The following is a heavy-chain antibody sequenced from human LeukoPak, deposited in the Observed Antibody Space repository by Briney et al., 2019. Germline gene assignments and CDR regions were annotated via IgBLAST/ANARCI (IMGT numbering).Heavy chain of an antibody. CDR1: GGSITSLY. CDR3: VRSATIAVFRYGMDV. Sequence: SETLSLTCSVSGGSITSLYWSWVRQPPGKGLEYVGYVHHTGVTNYNPSLGGRVTVSMDASKNQFYLKLNSVTAADTAVYYCVRSATIAVFRYGMDVWGQGTTVTVSS. V-gene: IGHV4-59*11. CDR2: VHHTGVT. J-gene: IGHJ6*02. D-gene: IGHD5-24*01.